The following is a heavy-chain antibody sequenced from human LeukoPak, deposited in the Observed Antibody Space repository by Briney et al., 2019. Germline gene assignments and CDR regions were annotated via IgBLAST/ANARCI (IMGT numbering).Heavy chain of an antibody. CDR2: IYSGGST. CDR3: ARDPTVTKQDAFDI. D-gene: IGHD4-17*01. J-gene: IGHJ3*02. V-gene: IGHV3-66*01. Sequence: PGGSLRLSCAASGFSFSSYAVSWVRQAPGKGLEWVSVIYSGGSTYYADSVKGRFTISRDNSKNTLYLQMNSLRAEDTAVYYCARDPTVTKQDAFDIWGQGTMVTVSS. CDR1: GFSFSSYA.